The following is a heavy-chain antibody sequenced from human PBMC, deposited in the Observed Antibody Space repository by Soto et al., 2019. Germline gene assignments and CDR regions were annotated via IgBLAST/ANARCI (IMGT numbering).Heavy chain of an antibody. CDR1: GFSVSSYD. J-gene: IGHJ6*03. Sequence: EVQLVESGGALVQPGGSLRLSCAASGFSVSSYDMHWVRQVTGKGLEWVSTVGVAEGTYYPGSVKGQFIISRDSAENTMYHHMNSLRAGDTTVYYCARDGGGGTGRYMGVWGKGTTVTASS. V-gene: IGHV3-13*01. CDR2: VGVAEGT. CDR3: ARDGGGGTGRYMGV. D-gene: IGHD1-1*01.